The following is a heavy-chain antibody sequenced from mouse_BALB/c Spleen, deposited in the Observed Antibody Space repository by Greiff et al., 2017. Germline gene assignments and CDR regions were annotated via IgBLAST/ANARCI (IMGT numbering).Heavy chain of an antibody. V-gene: IGHV14-4*02. CDR2: IDPENGDT. CDR3: NPYYGNYGGFDY. J-gene: IGHJ2*01. CDR1: GFNIKDYY. Sequence: EVQLQQSGAELVRSGASVKLSCTASGFNIKDYYMHWVKQRPEQGLEWIGWIDPENGDTEYAPKFQGKATMTADTSSNTAYLQLSSLTSEDTAVYYCNPYYGNYGGFDYWGQGTTLTVSS. D-gene: IGHD2-10*01.